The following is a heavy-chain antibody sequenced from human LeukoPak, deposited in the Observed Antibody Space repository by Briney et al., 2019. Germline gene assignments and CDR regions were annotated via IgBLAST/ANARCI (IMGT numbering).Heavy chain of an antibody. Sequence: ASVKVSCKASGYTFTSYGISWVRQAPGQGLEWMGWISAYNGNTNYAQKLQGRVTMTTDTSTSTAYMELRSLRSDDTAVYYCARVQLWFGELLSGWFDPWGQGTLVTVSS. D-gene: IGHD3-10*01. J-gene: IGHJ5*02. V-gene: IGHV1-18*01. CDR3: ARVQLWFGELLSGWFDP. CDR2: ISAYNGNT. CDR1: GYTFTSYG.